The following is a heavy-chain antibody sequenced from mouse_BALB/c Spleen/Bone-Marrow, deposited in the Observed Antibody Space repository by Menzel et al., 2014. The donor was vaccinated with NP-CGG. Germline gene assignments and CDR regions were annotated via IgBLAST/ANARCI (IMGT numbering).Heavy chain of an antibody. CDR1: GFNIKDNY. D-gene: IGHD2-4*01. J-gene: IGHJ1*01. CDR3: ATMITDWYFDV. CDR2: IDPANGNT. Sequence: EVQLQQSGAELVKPGASVKLSCTASGFNIKDNYMHWVKQRPEQGLEWIGRIDPANGNTKYDPKFQGKATITADTSSNTAYLQLSSLTSEDTAVYYCATMITDWYFDVWGAGTTVTVSS. V-gene: IGHV14-3*02.